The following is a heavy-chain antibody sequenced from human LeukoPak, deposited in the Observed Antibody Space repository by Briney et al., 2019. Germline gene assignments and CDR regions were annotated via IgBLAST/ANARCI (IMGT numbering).Heavy chain of an antibody. CDR2: IWYDGSNK. V-gene: IGHV3-33*03. Sequence: GWPLRLSCAASGFTFSSYGMYWVRQAPGKGLERVAVIWYDGSNKYYADSVKGRFTISRDNAKNSVYLQMNSLRVEDTAVYYCARASSYQLLGGGCDYWGQGTLVTVSS. D-gene: IGHD2-2*01. CDR3: ARASSYQLLGGGCDY. J-gene: IGHJ4*02. CDR1: GFTFSSYG.